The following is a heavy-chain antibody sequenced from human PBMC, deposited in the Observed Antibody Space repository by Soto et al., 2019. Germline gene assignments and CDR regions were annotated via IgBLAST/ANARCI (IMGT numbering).Heavy chain of an antibody. D-gene: IGHD3-3*01. CDR1: GFTFSSNR. J-gene: IGHJ5*02. V-gene: IGHV3-48*02. Sequence: EVQVVESGGGLVQPGGSLRLSCAASGFTFSSNRMNWVRQAPGKGLEWISYISSSSTIYADAVKGRFTISRDNAKNSLYLQMNSLRDEATAVYYCARVIWSGHLTSDLWGQGTLVTVSS. CDR2: ISSSSTI. CDR3: ARVIWSGHLTSDL.